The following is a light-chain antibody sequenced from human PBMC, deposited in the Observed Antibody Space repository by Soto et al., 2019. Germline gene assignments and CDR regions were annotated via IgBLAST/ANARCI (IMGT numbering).Light chain of an antibody. CDR1: ISYVWIYNL. Sequence: QSVLTQPASVSGPPGHSIVISFAGSISYVWIYNLFSWYQQYPGKAHKVIIFEGTKRPSGVSNLFSGSKSGNTASLAISGLQTEDEADYYCCSYAGSRTYVFASGTKVTVL. CDR2: EGT. J-gene: IGLJ1*01. CDR3: CSYAGSRTYV. V-gene: IGLV2-23*01.